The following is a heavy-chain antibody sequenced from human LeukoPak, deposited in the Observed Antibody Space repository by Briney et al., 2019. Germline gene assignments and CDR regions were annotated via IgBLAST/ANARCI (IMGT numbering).Heavy chain of an antibody. Sequence: SETLSLTCTVSGGSISSGGYYWSWIRQHPGKGLEWIGYISYSGSTYYNPSLKSRLTISVDTSKNQFSLKLSSVTAADTAVYYCARGPRYYDILTGYSNWFDPWGQGTLVTVSS. V-gene: IGHV4-31*03. D-gene: IGHD3-9*01. CDR3: ARGPRYYDILTGYSNWFDP. J-gene: IGHJ5*02. CDR2: ISYSGST. CDR1: GGSISSGGYY.